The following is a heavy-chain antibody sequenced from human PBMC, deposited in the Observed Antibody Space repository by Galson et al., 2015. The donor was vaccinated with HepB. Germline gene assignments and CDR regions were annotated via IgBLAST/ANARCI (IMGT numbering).Heavy chain of an antibody. Sequence: SLRLSCAASGFTFSSYAMHWVRQAPGKGLEWVAVISYDGSNKYYADSVKGRFTISRDNSKNTLYLQMNSLRAEDTAVYYCAREGRNLYYFDYWGQGTLVTVSS. V-gene: IGHV3-30-3*01. CDR3: AREGRNLYYFDY. CDR1: GFTFSSYA. CDR2: ISYDGSNK. D-gene: IGHD3-10*01. J-gene: IGHJ4*02.